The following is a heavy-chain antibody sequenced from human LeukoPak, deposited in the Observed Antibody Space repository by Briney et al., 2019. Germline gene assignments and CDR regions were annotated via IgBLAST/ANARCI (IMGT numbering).Heavy chain of an antibody. V-gene: IGHV5-51*01. Sequence: GESLQISFQGSGYNFGSYWIGWVRQMPGKGLEWMGIIYPGDSDTTYSPSFQGQVTISADMSISTAYLQWGSLKASDTALYYCARSATAKGGFTVWGQGTMVTVSS. CDR3: ARSATAKGGFTV. D-gene: IGHD4-17*01. J-gene: IGHJ3*01. CDR2: IYPGDSDT. CDR1: GYNFGSYW.